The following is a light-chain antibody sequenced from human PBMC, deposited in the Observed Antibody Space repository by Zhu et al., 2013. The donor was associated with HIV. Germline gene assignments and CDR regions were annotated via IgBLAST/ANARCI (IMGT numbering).Light chain of an antibody. CDR2: GAS. J-gene: IGKJ4*01. Sequence: DIVLTQSPGTLSLSPGESATLSCRTSQSVGSTFLAWYQQKPGQAPRLLIYGASTRATGIPDRFSGSGSGTDFTLSISRLEPEDFAVYYCQQYDTSPLTFGGGTTVEI. CDR3: QQYDTSPLT. V-gene: IGKV3-20*01. CDR1: QSVGSTF.